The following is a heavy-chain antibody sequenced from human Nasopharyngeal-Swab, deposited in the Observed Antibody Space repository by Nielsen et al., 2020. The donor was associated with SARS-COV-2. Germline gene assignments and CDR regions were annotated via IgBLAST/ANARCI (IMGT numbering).Heavy chain of an antibody. Sequence: GESLKISCAASGFTFSSYWMHWVRQAPGKGLVWVSRINSDGSSTSYADSVKGRFTISRDNSKNTLYLQMNSLRAEDTAVYYCARGLYSSGWSFDYWGQGTLVTVSS. J-gene: IGHJ4*02. CDR3: ARGLYSSGWSFDY. D-gene: IGHD6-19*01. CDR1: GFTFSSYW. V-gene: IGHV3-74*01. CDR2: INSDGSST.